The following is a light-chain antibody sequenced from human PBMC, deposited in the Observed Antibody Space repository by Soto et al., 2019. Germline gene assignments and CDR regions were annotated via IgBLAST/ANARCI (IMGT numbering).Light chain of an antibody. Sequence: ERVLTQSPATLSLSPGETATLSCSARDSIVNYLAWYQHKPGQAPRLLMYGASARATGVPDRFSGSGSGTEFTLNISSLQSEDFAVYYCQQYINWPSWTFGQGTTLEIK. CDR1: DSIVNY. CDR2: GAS. CDR3: QQYINWPSWT. J-gene: IGKJ1*01. V-gene: IGKV3-15*01.